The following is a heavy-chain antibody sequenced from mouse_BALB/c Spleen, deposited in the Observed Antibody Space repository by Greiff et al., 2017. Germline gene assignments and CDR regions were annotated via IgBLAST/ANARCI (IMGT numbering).Heavy chain of an antibody. CDR3: ARSDSSGHHTY. CDR2: IDPSDSET. Sequence: QVQLQQPGAELVKPGAPVKLSCKASGYTFTSYWMNWVKQRPGRGLEWIGRIDPSDSETHYNQKFKDKATLTVDKSSSTAYIQLSSLTSEDSAVYYCARSDSSGHHTYWGQGTTLTVAS. V-gene: IGHV1-69*02. CDR1: GYTFTSYW. D-gene: IGHD3-2*01. J-gene: IGHJ2*01.